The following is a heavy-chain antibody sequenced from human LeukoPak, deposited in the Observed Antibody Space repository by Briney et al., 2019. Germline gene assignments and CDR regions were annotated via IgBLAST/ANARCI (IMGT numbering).Heavy chain of an antibody. J-gene: IGHJ4*02. Sequence: LSGESLRLSCAASGFTFSAYGMSCVRQAPGKGLEWVSHISDTVRDAWYANSVKGQFIISRDNSRDTVYLQMSSLRPEDTALYFCAKDNYGGIFASWGQGTLVTVSS. CDR1: GFTFSAYG. D-gene: IGHD4-17*01. CDR3: AKDNYGGIFAS. CDR2: ISDTVRDA. V-gene: IGHV3-23*01.